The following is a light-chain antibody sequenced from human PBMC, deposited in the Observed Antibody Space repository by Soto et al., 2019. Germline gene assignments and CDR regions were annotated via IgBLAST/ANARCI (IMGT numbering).Light chain of an antibody. V-gene: IGKV3-15*01. CDR3: QQYNNWPRT. CDR1: QSVSAN. Sequence: ETLMTQSPATLSVSPGDRATLSCRASQSVSANLAWYQQKPGQSPRLLIYGAFTRATDVPARFSGSGSGTEFTLTISGLQSVDCAVYYCQQYNNWPRTFGQGTKVEIK. CDR2: GAF. J-gene: IGKJ1*01.